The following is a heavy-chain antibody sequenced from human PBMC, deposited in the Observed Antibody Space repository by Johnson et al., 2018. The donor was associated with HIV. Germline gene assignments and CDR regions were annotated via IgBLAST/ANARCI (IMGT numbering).Heavy chain of an antibody. J-gene: IGHJ3*02. V-gene: IGHV3-30*04. Sequence: QVQLVESGGGLVKPGRSLRLSCAASGFTFSSYAMHWVRQAPGKGLEWVAVISYDGSNKYYADSVKGRFTISRDNSKNTLYLQMNSLRAEDTAVYYCARLTYNFNSRLGAFDIWGQGTVVTVSS. CDR2: ISYDGSNK. CDR1: GFTFSSYA. CDR3: ARLTYNFNSRLGAFDI. D-gene: IGHD1-20*01.